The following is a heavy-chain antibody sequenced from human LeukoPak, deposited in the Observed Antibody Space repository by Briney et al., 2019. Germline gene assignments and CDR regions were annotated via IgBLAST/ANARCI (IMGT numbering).Heavy chain of an antibody. CDR3: ARARRIVATSLDY. D-gene: IGHD5-12*01. Sequence: GASVKVSCKASGYTFTSYDINWVRQATGQGLEWMGWMNPNSGNTGYAQKFQGRVTITRNTSISTAYMELSSLRSEDTAVYYCARARRIVATSLDYWGQGTLVTVSS. CDR1: GYTFTSYD. J-gene: IGHJ4*02. V-gene: IGHV1-8*03. CDR2: MNPNSGNT.